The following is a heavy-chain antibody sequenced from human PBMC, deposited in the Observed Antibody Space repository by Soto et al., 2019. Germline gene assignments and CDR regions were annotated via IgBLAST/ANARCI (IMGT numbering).Heavy chain of an antibody. V-gene: IGHV3-7*03. CDR2: IKEDGSEK. CDR3: ARPLYGSGSVWFDP. CDR1: GFTFSGYW. Sequence: GGSLRLSCSASGFTFSGYWMTWVRQAPGKGLEWVANIKEDGSEKYYVDSVKGRFTISRDNPKNSLYLQMNSLRADDTAVYYCARPLYGSGSVWFDPGGQGTLVTVAS. J-gene: IGHJ5*02. D-gene: IGHD3-10*01.